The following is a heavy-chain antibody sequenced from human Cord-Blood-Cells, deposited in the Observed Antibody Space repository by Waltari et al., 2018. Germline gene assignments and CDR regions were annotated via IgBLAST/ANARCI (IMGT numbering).Heavy chain of an antibody. CDR2: IDTSGST. Sequence: QVQLQESGPGLVKPSETLSLTCTVSGGSISSYYWSWIRQPAGKGLEWIGRIDTSGSTNYNPSLKSRVTMSVDTSKNQFSLKLSSVTAADTAVYYCARDNAARDYYYGSGSYYYYYGMDVWGQGTTVTVSS. J-gene: IGHJ6*02. CDR3: ARDNAARDYYYGSGSYYYYYGMDV. D-gene: IGHD3-10*01. CDR1: GGSISSYY. V-gene: IGHV4-4*07.